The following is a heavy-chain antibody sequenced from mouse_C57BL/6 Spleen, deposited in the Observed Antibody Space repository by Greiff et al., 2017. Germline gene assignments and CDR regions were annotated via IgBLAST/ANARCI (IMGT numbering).Heavy chain of an antibody. V-gene: IGHV1-69*01. D-gene: IGHD2-1*01. CDR1: GYTFTSYW. Sequence: QVQLQQPGAELVMPGASVKLSCKASGYTFTSYWMHWVKQRPGQGLEWIGEIDPSDSYTNYNQKFKGKSTLTVDKSSSTAYMQLSSLTSEDSAVYYCARWGNSGFDYWGQGTTLTVSS. J-gene: IGHJ2*01. CDR3: ARWGNSGFDY. CDR2: IDPSDSYT.